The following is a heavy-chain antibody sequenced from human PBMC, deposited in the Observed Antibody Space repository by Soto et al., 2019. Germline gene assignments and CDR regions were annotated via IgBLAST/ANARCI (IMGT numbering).Heavy chain of an antibody. Sequence: KPSETLSLTCSVSGGSVNSGGYSWSWIRQPPGKGLEWIGFISPSGSPAYNPSLKSRVTISVDRSNNQISLEISSVTAADTAVYYCTRGVLAWGQGTLVTVSS. D-gene: IGHD2-8*01. J-gene: IGHJ5*02. CDR1: GGSVNSGGYS. CDR3: TRGVLA. CDR2: ISPSGSP. V-gene: IGHV4-30-2*01.